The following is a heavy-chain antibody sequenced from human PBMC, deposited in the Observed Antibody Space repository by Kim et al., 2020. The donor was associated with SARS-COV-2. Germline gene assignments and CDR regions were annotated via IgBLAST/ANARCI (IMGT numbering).Heavy chain of an antibody. Sequence: TSYGDSVKGRFTISRDKAKNTLYLKMKSRRTEDTAVYYCERDNYWSPELWGQGTLGTVSS. J-gene: IGHJ4*02. CDR3: ERDNYWSPEL. D-gene: IGHD2-8*02. CDR2: T. V-gene: IGHV3-74*01.